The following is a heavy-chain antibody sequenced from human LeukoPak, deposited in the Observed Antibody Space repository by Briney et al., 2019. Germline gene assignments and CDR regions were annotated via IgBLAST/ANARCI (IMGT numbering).Heavy chain of an antibody. J-gene: IGHJ4*02. V-gene: IGHV3-15*01. D-gene: IGHD3-10*01. CDR2: IRGNNVGGTT. CDR1: GFTFSDAW. Sequence: PGGSLRLSCVGSGFTFSDAWMSWVRQAPGKGLEWIGHIRGNNVGGTTDYAAPVKGKFTISRDDSQNTLFLQMNSLKTEDTAVYYCSTEYFGSANFNNWGQGTLVTVSS. CDR3: STEYFGSANFNN.